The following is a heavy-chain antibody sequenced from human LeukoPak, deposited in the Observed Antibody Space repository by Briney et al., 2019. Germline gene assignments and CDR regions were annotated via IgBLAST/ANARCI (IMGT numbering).Heavy chain of an antibody. D-gene: IGHD6-19*01. Sequence: ASVKVSCNASGYTFTTFGLSWLRQAPGQGLEWMGWINPNSGGTNYAQKFQGRVTMTRDTSISTAYMELSRLRSDDTAVYYCARDLQWPHLVYWGQGTLVTVSS. J-gene: IGHJ4*02. V-gene: IGHV1-2*02. CDR3: ARDLQWPHLVY. CDR1: GYTFTTFG. CDR2: INPNSGGT.